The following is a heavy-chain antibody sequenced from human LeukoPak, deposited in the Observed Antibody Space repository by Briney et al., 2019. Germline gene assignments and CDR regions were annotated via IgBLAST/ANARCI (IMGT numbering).Heavy chain of an antibody. Sequence: GGSLRLSCAASGFTFSSYSMNWVRQAPGKGLEWLSSISSSSSYIYYADSVKGRFTISRDNARNSLYLQMNSLRADDTAVYYCARETYSCGFSWGPETLVTVSS. CDR1: GFTFSSYS. D-gene: IGHD6-19*01. CDR3: ARETYSCGFS. J-gene: IGHJ5*02. CDR2: ISSSSSYI. V-gene: IGHV3-21*01.